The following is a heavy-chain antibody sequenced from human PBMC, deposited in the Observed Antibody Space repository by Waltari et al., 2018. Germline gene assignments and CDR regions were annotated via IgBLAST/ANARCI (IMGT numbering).Heavy chain of an antibody. V-gene: IGHV3-33*01. Sequence: QVQLVESGGGVVQPGRSLRLSCAASGFTFSSYGMQWVRQAPGKGLECVAIIWYDGSNKYYADSVKGRFTISRDNSKNTLYLQMNSLRAEDTAVYYCARGTRILGWYSHFDYWGQGTLVTVSS. CDR2: IWYDGSNK. CDR3: ARGTRILGWYSHFDY. D-gene: IGHD6-19*01. J-gene: IGHJ4*02. CDR1: GFTFSSYG.